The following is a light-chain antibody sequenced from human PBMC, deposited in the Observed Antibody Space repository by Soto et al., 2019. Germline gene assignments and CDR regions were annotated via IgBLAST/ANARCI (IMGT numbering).Light chain of an antibody. V-gene: IGLV3-1*01. CDR3: QAWDTSTVV. J-gene: IGLJ2*01. CDR1: ELGDKY. Sequence: SSELTQPPSVSVSPGQTASITCFGDELGDKYAFWYQQKPGQSPVLVISQDTERPSGIPERFSGSNSGNTATLTISGTQAMDEADYYCQAWDTSTVVFGGGTKLTVL. CDR2: QDT.